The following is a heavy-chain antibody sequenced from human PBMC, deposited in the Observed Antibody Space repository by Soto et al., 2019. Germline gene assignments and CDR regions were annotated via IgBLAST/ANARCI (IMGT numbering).Heavy chain of an antibody. Sequence: SETLSLTCAVSGGSISSGDYYWSWIRQPPGKGLEWIGYIYYSGSTYYNPSLKSRVTISVDTSKNQFSLKLSSVTAADTAVYYCARDPGYYDSSGYYGYWGQGTLVTVSS. CDR3: ARDPGYYDSSGYYGY. D-gene: IGHD3-22*01. CDR1: GGSISSGDYY. CDR2: IYYSGST. V-gene: IGHV4-30-4*01. J-gene: IGHJ4*02.